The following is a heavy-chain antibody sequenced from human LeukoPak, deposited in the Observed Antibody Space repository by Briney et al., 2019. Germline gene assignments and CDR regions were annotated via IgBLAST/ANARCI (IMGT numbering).Heavy chain of an antibody. CDR2: IIPIFGTA. V-gene: IGHV1-69*01. D-gene: IGHD2-2*01. CDR1: GGTFSSYA. J-gene: IGHJ6*03. Sequence: SVKVSCKASGGTFSSYAISWVRQAPGQGLEWMGGIIPIFGTANYAQKFQGRVTITADESTSTAYMELSSLRSEDTAVYYCASRVGPPDIVVVPAALRVGYMDVWGKGTTVTVSS. CDR3: ASRVGPPDIVVVPAALRVGYMDV.